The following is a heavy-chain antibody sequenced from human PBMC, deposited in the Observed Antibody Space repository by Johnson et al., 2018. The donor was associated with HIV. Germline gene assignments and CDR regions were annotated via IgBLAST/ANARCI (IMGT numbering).Heavy chain of an antibody. CDR3: ASFWATGAFDI. D-gene: IGHD3-10*01. CDR1: GFTFEDYG. J-gene: IGHJ3*02. Sequence: EVQLVESWGGVVRPGGSLRLSCVVSGFTFEDYGMSWVRQAPGKGLEWVSAINWNGGSTTYADSVKGRFIISRDNAKNSLYLQMNSLRAEYTAVYYCASFWATGAFDIWGQGTMVTVSS. V-gene: IGHV3-20*04. CDR2: INWNGGST.